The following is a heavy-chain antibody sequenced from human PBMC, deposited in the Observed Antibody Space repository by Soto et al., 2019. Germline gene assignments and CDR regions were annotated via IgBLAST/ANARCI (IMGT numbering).Heavy chain of an antibody. Sequence: EVQLVESGGGLVKPGGSLRLSCAASGFPLSDAWMNRVRQAPGKGLEWVGRIKSKSAGGATDYAAPVKGRFTISRDDLEDTFYLQMDNLQTDDTATYYCTTPKGIAAAVERYWGQGTLVIVSS. CDR3: TTPKGIAAAVERY. CDR1: GFPLSDAW. CDR2: IKSKSAGGAT. D-gene: IGHD6-25*01. V-gene: IGHV3-15*01. J-gene: IGHJ4*01.